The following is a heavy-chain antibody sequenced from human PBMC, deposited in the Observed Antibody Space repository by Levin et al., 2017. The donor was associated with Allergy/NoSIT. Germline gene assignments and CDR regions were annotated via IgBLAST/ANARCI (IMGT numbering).Heavy chain of an antibody. J-gene: IGHJ6*02. CDR2: INSDGSST. CDR1: GFTFSSYW. V-gene: IGHV3-74*01. Sequence: GESLKISCAASGFTFSSYWMHWVRQAPGKGLVWVSRINSDGSSTSYADSVKGRFTISRDNAKNTLYLQMNSLRAEDTAVYYCARAVAGYYYYGMDVWGQGTTVTVSS. D-gene: IGHD6-19*01. CDR3: ARAVAGYYYYGMDV.